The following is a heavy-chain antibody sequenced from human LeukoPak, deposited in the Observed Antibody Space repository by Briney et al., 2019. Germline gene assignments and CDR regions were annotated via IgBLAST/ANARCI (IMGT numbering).Heavy chain of an antibody. D-gene: IGHD6-13*01. V-gene: IGHV4-39*01. CDR2: IYYSGST. J-gene: IGHJ4*02. Sequence: PSETLSLTCTVSGGSISSSSYYWGWIRQPPGKGLEWIVSIYYSGSTYYNPSLKSRVTISVDTSKNQSSLKLSSVTAADTAVYYCARRPASIAEAYFDYWGQGTLVTVSS. CDR3: ARRPASIAEAYFDY. CDR1: GGSISSSSYY.